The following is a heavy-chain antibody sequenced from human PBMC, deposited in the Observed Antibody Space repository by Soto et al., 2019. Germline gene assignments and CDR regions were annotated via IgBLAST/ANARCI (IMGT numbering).Heavy chain of an antibody. CDR3: AHTHRDYCFEY. J-gene: IGHJ4*02. CDR2: ISWNDDK. Sequence: QITLKESGPTLVKPTQTLTLTCTFSGFSLSTSGVCVCLIRQPPGKALEWLALISWNDDKRYSPSLKSRHTLTKDIPKSQLVLTMTTMDSVDTATYYCAHTHRDYCFEYWGQGTVVTVSS. V-gene: IGHV2-5*01. CDR1: GFSLSTSGVC.